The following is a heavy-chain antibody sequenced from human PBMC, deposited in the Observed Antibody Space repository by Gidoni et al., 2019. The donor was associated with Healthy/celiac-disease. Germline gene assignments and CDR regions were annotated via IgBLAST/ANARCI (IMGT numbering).Heavy chain of an antibody. CDR3: ARGTATMWNY. CDR1: GGSFSGYY. CDR2: INHSGST. V-gene: IGHV4-34*01. J-gene: IGHJ4*02. Sequence: QVQLQQWGAGLLKPSETLSLTCAVYGGSFSGYYWSWIRQPPGKGLEWIGEINHSGSTNYNPSLNSRVTISVDTSKNQFSLKLSSVTAADTAVYYCARGTATMWNYWGQGTLVTVSS. D-gene: IGHD5-12*01.